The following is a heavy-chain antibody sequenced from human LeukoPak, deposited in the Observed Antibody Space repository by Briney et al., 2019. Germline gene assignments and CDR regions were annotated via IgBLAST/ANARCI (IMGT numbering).Heavy chain of an antibody. CDR1: GGSFSGYY. CDR2: INHSGST. Sequence: SETLSLTCAVYGGSFSGYYWSWIRQPPGKGLEWIGEINHSGSTNYNPSLKSRVTMSVDTSKNQFSLNLNSVTAADTAVYYCARRGMAARSTIGNFDIWGQGTMVTVSS. J-gene: IGHJ3*02. D-gene: IGHD5/OR15-5a*01. CDR3: ARRGMAARSTIGNFDI. V-gene: IGHV4-34*01.